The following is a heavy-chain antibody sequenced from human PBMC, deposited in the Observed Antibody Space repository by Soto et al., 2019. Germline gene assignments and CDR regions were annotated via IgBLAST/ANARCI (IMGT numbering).Heavy chain of an antibody. Sequence: QVQLVQSGAEVKKPGSSVKVSCKASGGTFSSYAISWVRQAPGQGLEWMGGIIPIFGTANYAQKFQGRVTITADESTSTAYMELSSLRSEDTAVYYCARDQTAYCGVDCYSHFDYWGQGTLVTVSS. D-gene: IGHD2-21*02. CDR2: IIPIFGTA. J-gene: IGHJ4*02. V-gene: IGHV1-69*01. CDR3: ARDQTAYCGVDCYSHFDY. CDR1: GGTFSSYA.